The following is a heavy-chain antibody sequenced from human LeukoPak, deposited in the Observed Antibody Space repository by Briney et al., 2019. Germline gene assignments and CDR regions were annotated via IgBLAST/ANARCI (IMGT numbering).Heavy chain of an antibody. CDR2: IYSGGST. V-gene: IGHV3-53*01. J-gene: IGHJ4*02. CDR1: GFTVSSNY. Sequence: GGSLRLSCVGSGFTVSSNYMSWVRRAPGKGLEWVSVIYSGGSTYYADSVKGRFTISRDNSKNTLHLQMNSLRAEDTAVYYCARGGSWNDFDYWGQGTLVTVSS. CDR3: ARGGSWNDFDY. D-gene: IGHD1-1*01.